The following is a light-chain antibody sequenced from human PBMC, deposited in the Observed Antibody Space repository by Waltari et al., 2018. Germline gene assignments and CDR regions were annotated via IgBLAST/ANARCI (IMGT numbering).Light chain of an antibody. CDR1: SGSIARNY. J-gene: IGLJ2*01. Sequence: NFMLTQPHSVSESPGKTVSISCTGSSGSIARNYVQGYQRRPGSAPSTVFYEIKKRPPGVPVRFSGSIDSSSNSASLTISGLKTEDEADFYCQSYDSANVVFGGGTKLTVL. CDR3: QSYDSANVV. CDR2: EIK. V-gene: IGLV6-57*02.